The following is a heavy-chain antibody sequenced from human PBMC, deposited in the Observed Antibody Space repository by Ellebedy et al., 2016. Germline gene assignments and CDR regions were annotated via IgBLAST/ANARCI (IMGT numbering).Heavy chain of an antibody. CDR1: GGSISSYY. D-gene: IGHD5-24*01. Sequence: SETLSLXXTVSGGSISSYYWSWIRQPPGKGLEWIGYIYYSGSTNYNPSLKSRVTISVDTSKNQFSLKLSSVTAADTAVYYCAREKGRWLQLHAFDIWGQGTMVTVSS. J-gene: IGHJ3*02. CDR2: IYYSGST. V-gene: IGHV4-59*08. CDR3: AREKGRWLQLHAFDI.